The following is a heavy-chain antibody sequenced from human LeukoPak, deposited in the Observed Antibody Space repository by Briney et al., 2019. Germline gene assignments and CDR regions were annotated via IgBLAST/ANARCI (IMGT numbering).Heavy chain of an antibody. J-gene: IGHJ4*02. CDR1: GFTFSNAW. D-gene: IGHD7-27*01. Sequence: RGSLRLSCAASGFTFSNAWMSWVRQAPGKGLEWVGRIKSKTDGGTTNYAAPVKGRFTISRDDSKNTLYLQMNSLKTEDTAVYYCTTDRNWDRLYYFDYWGQGTLVTVSS. CDR3: TTDRNWDRLYYFDY. V-gene: IGHV3-15*01. CDR2: IKSKTDGGTT.